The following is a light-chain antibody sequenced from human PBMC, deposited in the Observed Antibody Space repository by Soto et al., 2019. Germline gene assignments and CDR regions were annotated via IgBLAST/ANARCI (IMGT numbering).Light chain of an antibody. V-gene: IGKV3-11*01. J-gene: IGKJ4*01. CDR1: QSVSSY. CDR2: DAS. Sequence: EIVLTQSPATLSLSPGERATLSCRASQSVSSYLAWYQQKPGQAPRLLIYDASNRATGIPARFSGSGSGTAFTLTISSLEPEDLAVYDCQQRSNWPLTFGGGTKVEIK. CDR3: QQRSNWPLT.